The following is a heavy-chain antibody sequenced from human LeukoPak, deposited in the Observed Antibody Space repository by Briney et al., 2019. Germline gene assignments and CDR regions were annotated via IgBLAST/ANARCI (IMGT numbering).Heavy chain of an antibody. Sequence: ASVTVSCKASGYTFTSYYMHWVRQAPGQGLEWMGIINPSGGSTSYAQKFQGRVTMTRDMSTSTVYMELSSLRSEDTAVYYCARTSQSNYYDSSGYYPTARSFDIWGQGTMVTVSS. CDR3: ARTSQSNYYDSSGYYPTARSFDI. CDR2: INPSGGST. CDR1: GYTFTSYY. V-gene: IGHV1-46*01. D-gene: IGHD3-22*01. J-gene: IGHJ3*02.